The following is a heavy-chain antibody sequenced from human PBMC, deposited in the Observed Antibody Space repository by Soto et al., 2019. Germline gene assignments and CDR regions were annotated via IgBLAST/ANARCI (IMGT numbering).Heavy chain of an antibody. V-gene: IGHV3-33*01. D-gene: IGHD3-3*01. J-gene: IGHJ6*02. CDR2: IWYDGSNK. Sequence: QVQLVESGGGVVQPGRSLRLSCAASGFTFSSYGMHWVRQAPGKGLEWVAVIWYDGSNKYYADSVKGRFTISRDTSKNTLYLQMNSLRAEDTAVYYCARDCYDFWSGYYTGSVYYYGMDVWGQGTTVTFSS. CDR3: ARDCYDFWSGYYTGSVYYYGMDV. CDR1: GFTFSSYG.